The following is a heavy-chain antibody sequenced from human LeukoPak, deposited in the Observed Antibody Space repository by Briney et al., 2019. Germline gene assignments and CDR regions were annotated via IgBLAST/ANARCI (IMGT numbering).Heavy chain of an antibody. CDR1: GFTFSSYA. J-gene: IGHJ4*02. CDR2: ISYDGSNK. V-gene: IGHV3-30-3*01. CDR3: ALIVPATRGFDY. Sequence: GGSLRLSCAASGFTFSSYAMHWVRQAPGKGLEWVAVISYDGSNKYYADSVKGRFTISRDNSKNTLYLLMNSLRAEDTAVYYCALIVPATRGFDYWGQGTLVTVSS. D-gene: IGHD3-22*01.